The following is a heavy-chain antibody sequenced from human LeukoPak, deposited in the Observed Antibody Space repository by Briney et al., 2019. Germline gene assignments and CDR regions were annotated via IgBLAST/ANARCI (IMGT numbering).Heavy chain of an antibody. D-gene: IGHD3-16*01. V-gene: IGHV3-23*01. CDR1: GLTFRNVW. J-gene: IGHJ5*02. CDR3: GKEGGA. Sequence: GGSLRLSCAASGLTFRNVWMSWVRQAPGKGPEWVSAIGGRGGSTYYADFLGGRFTISRDNSKDMLYLQMNSLKVEDTATYYCGKEGGAWGQGTKVTVSS. CDR2: IGGRGGST.